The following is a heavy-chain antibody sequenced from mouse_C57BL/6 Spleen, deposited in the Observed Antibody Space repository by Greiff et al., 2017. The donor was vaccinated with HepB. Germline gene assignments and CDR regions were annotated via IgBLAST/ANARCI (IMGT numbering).Heavy chain of an antibody. CDR3: ARSDGYYRFAY. CDR1: GFAFSSYW. CDR2: IYPGDGDT. V-gene: IGHV1-80*01. Sequence: QVQLQQSGAELVKPGASVKISCKASGFAFSSYWMNWVKQRPGKGLEWIGQIYPGDGDTNYNGKFKGKATLTADRSSSTAYMQLSSLTSEDSAVYYCARSDGYYRFAYWGQGTLVTVSA. J-gene: IGHJ3*01. D-gene: IGHD2-3*01.